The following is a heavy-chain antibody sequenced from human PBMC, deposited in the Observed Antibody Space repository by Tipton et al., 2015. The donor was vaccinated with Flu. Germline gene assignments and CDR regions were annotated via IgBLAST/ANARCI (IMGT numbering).Heavy chain of an antibody. D-gene: IGHD6-19*01. CDR3: ARTAKIWLAVAGIQVWFDP. V-gene: IGHV1-18*01. CDR1: GYTFSSYG. J-gene: IGHJ5*02. Sequence: QLVQSGAEVKKAGASVKVSCKASGYTFSSYGISWVRQAPGQGLEWMGWISPYNGKIKYAKKFQGRVTMTTDTSTSTAYMEPRSLRSDDTAVYYCARTAKIWLAVAGIQVWFDPWGQGTLVTVSS. CDR2: ISPYNGKI.